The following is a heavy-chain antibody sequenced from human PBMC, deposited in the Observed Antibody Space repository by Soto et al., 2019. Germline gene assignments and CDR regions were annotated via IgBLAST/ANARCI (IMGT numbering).Heavy chain of an antibody. D-gene: IGHD3-10*01. Sequence: QITLKESGPTLVKPTQTLTLTCTFSGFSLSTSGVGVGWIRQPPGKALERLALIYWDDDKRSSPSLKSRLTLTKDTSKNQVVLTMTNMDPVDTATYYCAHSLVLWFGELFEWSPDAFDIWGQGTMVTVSS. CDR3: AHSLVLWFGELFEWSPDAFDI. V-gene: IGHV2-5*02. CDR1: GFSLSTSGVG. CDR2: IYWDDDK. J-gene: IGHJ3*02.